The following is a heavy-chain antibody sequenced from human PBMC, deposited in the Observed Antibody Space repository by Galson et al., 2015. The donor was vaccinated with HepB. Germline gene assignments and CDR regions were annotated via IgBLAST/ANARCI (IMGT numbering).Heavy chain of an antibody. CDR1: GYTFTGDY. CDR2: INPNRGAT. CDR3: ARGYCTSTSCYRCCVD. V-gene: IGHV1-2*02. D-gene: IGHD2-2*02. J-gene: IGHJ4*02. Sequence: SVKVSCKASGYTFTGDYMHWVRQAPGQGLEWMGWINPNRGATNYAQKFQGRVTMTRDTSIDTAYMELSRLRSDDTAVYYCARGYCTSTSCYRCCVDWGQGTLVTVSS.